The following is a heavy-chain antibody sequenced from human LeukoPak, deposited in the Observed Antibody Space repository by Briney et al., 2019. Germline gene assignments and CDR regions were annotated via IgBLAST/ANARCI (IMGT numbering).Heavy chain of an antibody. D-gene: IGHD3-22*01. Sequence: PSETLSLTCAVSGGSISSGGYSWSWIRQPPGKGLEWIGYIYHSGSTYYNPSLKSRVTISVDRSKNQFSLKLSSVTAADTAVYYCARGEPYYYDSSGPPFDYWGQGTLVTVSS. V-gene: IGHV4-30-2*01. CDR3: ARGEPYYYDSSGPPFDY. CDR1: GGSISSGGYS. CDR2: IYHSGST. J-gene: IGHJ4*02.